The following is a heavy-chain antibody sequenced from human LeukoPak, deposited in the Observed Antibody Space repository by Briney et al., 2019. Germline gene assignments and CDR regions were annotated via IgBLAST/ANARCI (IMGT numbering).Heavy chain of an antibody. D-gene: IGHD6-13*01. V-gene: IGHV4-39*07. J-gene: IGHJ6*03. CDR3: ARDPPAAAGAYYYYMDV. Sequence: SETLSLTCTVSGGSISSSSYYWGWIRQPPGKGLEWIGSIYYSGSTYYNPSLKSRVTISVDTSKNQFSLKLSSVTAADTAVHYCARDPPAAAGAYYYYMDVWGKGTTVTISS. CDR1: GGSISSSSYY. CDR2: IYYSGST.